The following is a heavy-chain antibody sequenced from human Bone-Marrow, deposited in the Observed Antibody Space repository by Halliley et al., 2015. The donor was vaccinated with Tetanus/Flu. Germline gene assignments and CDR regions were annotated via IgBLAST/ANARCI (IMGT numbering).Heavy chain of an antibody. CDR1: GFTFSSYA. V-gene: IGHV3-23*01. CDR3: TRDRPWFPFGSNCGLDV. Sequence: SLRLSCEASGFTFSSYAMTWVRQAPGKGLEWVSSISASGDTTYYADSVRGRFTLSRDNSKNTLYLQMSSLRADVSALYYCTRDRPWFPFGSNCGLDVWGQGTSLIVSS. D-gene: IGHD3-10*01. J-gene: IGHJ6*02. CDR2: ISASGDTT.